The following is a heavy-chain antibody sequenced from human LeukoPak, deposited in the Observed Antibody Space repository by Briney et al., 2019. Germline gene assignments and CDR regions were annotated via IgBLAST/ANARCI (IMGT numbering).Heavy chain of an antibody. Sequence: ASVKVSCKASGGTFSSYAISWVRQAPGQGLEWMGRTIPILGIANYAQKFQGRVTITADKSTSTAYMELSSLRSEDTAVYYCAREGYSRGYFDYWGQGTLVTVSS. V-gene: IGHV1-69*04. CDR2: TIPILGIA. CDR3: AREGYSRGYFDY. J-gene: IGHJ4*02. CDR1: GGTFSSYA. D-gene: IGHD5-18*01.